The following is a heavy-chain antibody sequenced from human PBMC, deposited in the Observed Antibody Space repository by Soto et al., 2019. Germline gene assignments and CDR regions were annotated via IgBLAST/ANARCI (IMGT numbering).Heavy chain of an antibody. J-gene: IGHJ5*02. Sequence: EVQLLESGGGLVQPGGSLRLSCAASGFTFSNYAMSWVRQAPGKELEWVSAIRGSGSSTYYADSVKGRFTISRDNSRNTLYLQMNSLSADDTALYYCARDGKDQGSGSANSGFALWGQGRLFTVYS. CDR1: GFTFSNYA. D-gene: IGHD6-25*01. CDR2: IRGSGSST. V-gene: IGHV3-23*01. CDR3: ARDGKDQGSGSANSGFAL.